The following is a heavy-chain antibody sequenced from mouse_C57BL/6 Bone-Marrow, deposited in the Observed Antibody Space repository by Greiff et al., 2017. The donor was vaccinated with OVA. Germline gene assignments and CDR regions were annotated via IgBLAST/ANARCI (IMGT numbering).Heavy chain of an antibody. J-gene: IGHJ2*01. CDR1: GYAFTNYL. CDR2: INPGSGGT. V-gene: IGHV1-54*01. Sequence: QVQLQQPGAELVRPGTSVKVSCKASGYAFTNYLIEWVKQRPGQGLEWIGVINPGSGGTNYNEKFKGKATLTADKSSSTAYMQLSSLTSEDSAVYVCARRDYGSGDYFDYWGQGTTLTVSS. D-gene: IGHD1-1*01. CDR3: ARRDYGSGDYFDY.